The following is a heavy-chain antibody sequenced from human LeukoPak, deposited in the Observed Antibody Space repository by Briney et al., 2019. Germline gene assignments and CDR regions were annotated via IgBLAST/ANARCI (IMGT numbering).Heavy chain of an antibody. CDR3: ARIGVGSSRDY. J-gene: IGHJ4*02. CDR1: GFTFSSYA. V-gene: IGHV3-64D*09. D-gene: IGHD3-22*01. CDR2: ISSNWGST. Sequence: TGGSLRLSCSASGFTFSSYAMHWVRQAPGQGLEYVSAISSNWGSTYYADPVKGKFTISRDNYKTTLYLQMSRLRAEDTAVYYCARIGVGSSRDYWGQGTLVTVSS.